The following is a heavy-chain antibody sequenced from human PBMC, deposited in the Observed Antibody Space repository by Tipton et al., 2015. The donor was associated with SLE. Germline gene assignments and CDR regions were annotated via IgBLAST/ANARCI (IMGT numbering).Heavy chain of an antibody. D-gene: IGHD2-2*01. CDR3: ARGSQYASGNYAYSFDM. CDR1: GGSLSSGSYC. Sequence: TLSLTCTVSGGSLSSGSYCWSWIRQSAGKGLEWIGRVYTSGITNYNPSLKSRVSISVDTSKNQVSLRLTSVTAADTAAYFCARGSQYASGNYAYSFDMWGQGTMVNVSS. J-gene: IGHJ3*02. V-gene: IGHV4-61*02. CDR2: VYTSGIT.